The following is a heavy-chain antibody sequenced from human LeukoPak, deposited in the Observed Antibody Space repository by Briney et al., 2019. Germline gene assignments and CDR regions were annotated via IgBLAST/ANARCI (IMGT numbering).Heavy chain of an antibody. Sequence: SETVSLTCTVSGGSLSSYFWSWIRQPAGKGLEWIGRIYTSGSTNYNPSLKSRVTISVDTSKNQFSLKLSSVTAADTAVYYCARAYSSGWYYFDYWGQGTLVTVSS. V-gene: IGHV4-4*07. CDR3: ARAYSSGWYYFDY. CDR2: IYTSGST. D-gene: IGHD6-19*01. CDR1: GGSLSSYF. J-gene: IGHJ4*02.